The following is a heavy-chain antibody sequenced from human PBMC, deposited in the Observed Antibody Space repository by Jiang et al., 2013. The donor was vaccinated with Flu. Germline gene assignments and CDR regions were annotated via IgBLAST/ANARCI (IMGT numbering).Heavy chain of an antibody. J-gene: IGHJ6*02. CDR1: GGTINTYA. CDR2: IIPILGIA. D-gene: IGHD3-10*01. V-gene: IGHV1-69*04. Sequence: SGAEVKKPGSSVKVSCKASGGTINTYAMSWVRQAPGQGLEWMGGIIPILGIANYSQKFQARVTITADKSMSTVYMELSSLTSEDTAVYYCARANSGPGSFYIPDLMYYYFAMDVWGQGTTVTVSS. CDR3: ARANSGPGSFYIPDLMYYYFAMDV.